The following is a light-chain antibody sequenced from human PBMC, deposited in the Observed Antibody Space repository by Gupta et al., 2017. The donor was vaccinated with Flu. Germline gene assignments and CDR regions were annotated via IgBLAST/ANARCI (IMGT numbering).Light chain of an antibody. CDR1: QSRSNSY. CDR2: GIA. Sequence: ERATLSCRASQSRSNSYLAWNQQKPGQAPRLLIYGIASRATGIPDRFSGSGSGTDLTLTIIRLEPEDFAVYYCQQYGNIPLTFGGGTKVEIK. CDR3: QQYGNIPLT. V-gene: IGKV3-20*01. J-gene: IGKJ4*01.